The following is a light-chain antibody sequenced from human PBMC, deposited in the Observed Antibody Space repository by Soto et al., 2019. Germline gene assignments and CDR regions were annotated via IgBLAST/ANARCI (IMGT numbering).Light chain of an antibody. V-gene: IGKV3-15*01. CDR1: QSVSSN. CDR2: GAF. Sequence: EIVMTQSPVTVSVSTGERATLSCRASQSVSSNLAWYQQKPGQAPSLLIYGAFTRATGIPARFSGTGSGTEFTLTISSLQSEDFALYYCQQHNDWPLTFGQGTKVDIK. CDR3: QQHNDWPLT. J-gene: IGKJ1*01.